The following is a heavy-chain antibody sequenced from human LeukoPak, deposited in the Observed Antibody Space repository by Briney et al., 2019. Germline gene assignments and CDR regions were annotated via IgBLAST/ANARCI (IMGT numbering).Heavy chain of an antibody. CDR1: GYTFTSYG. CDR3: AIESSDWFDY. Sequence: ASVKVSCKASGYTFTSYGVSWVRQAPGQGLEWMGWISAYNGNTNSAPKFQGRVTMTTDTSTSTAYMELRSLRSDDTAVYYCAIESSDWFDYWGQGTLVTVSS. J-gene: IGHJ4*02. D-gene: IGHD6-19*01. CDR2: ISAYNGNT. V-gene: IGHV1-18*01.